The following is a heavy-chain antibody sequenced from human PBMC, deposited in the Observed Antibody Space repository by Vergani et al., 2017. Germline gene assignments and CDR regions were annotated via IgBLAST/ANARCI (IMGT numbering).Heavy chain of an antibody. V-gene: IGHV5-51*01. CDR3: AGLREQWLVGKAFDI. D-gene: IGHD6-19*01. CDR2: IYPGDSDT. J-gene: IGHJ3*02. Sequence: EVQLVQSGAEVKKPGESLKISCKGSGYSFTSYWIGWVRQMPGKGLEWMGIIYPGDSDTRYSPSFQGQVTISDDQSISTAYLQWSSLKASDPAMYYCAGLREQWLVGKAFDIWGQGTMVTVSS. CDR1: GYSFTSYW.